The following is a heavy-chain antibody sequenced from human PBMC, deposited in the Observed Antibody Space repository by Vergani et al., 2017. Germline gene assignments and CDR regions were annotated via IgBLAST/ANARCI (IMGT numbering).Heavy chain of an antibody. CDR3: AKFRNIRIYYFDY. CDR2: ISGSGGST. D-gene: IGHD2-21*01. Sequence: EVQLLESGGGLVQPGGSLRLSCAASGFTFSSYAMSWVRQAPGKGLEWGSAISGSGGSTYYADSVKGRFTICRDNSKNTLYLQMNRLRAEDTAVYYGAKFRNIRIYYFDYWGQGTLVTVSS. J-gene: IGHJ4*02. V-gene: IGHV3-23*01. CDR1: GFTFSSYA.